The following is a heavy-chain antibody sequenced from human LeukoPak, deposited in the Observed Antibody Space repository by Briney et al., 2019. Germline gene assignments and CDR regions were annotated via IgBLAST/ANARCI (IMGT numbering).Heavy chain of an antibody. CDR3: ARARGRYRNYYYYMDV. J-gene: IGHJ6*03. Sequence: PSETLSLTCTVSGGSISSGSYYWRWIRQPAGKGLEWIGRIYTSGSTNYNPSLKSRVTISVDTSKNQFSLKLSSVTTADTAVYYCARARGRYRNYYYYMDVWGKGTTVAVSS. V-gene: IGHV4-61*02. CDR1: GGSISSGSYY. CDR2: IYTSGST. D-gene: IGHD3-16*02.